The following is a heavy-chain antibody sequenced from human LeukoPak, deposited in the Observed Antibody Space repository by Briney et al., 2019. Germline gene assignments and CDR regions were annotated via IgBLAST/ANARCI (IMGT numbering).Heavy chain of an antibody. CDR2: IYPGDSDT. J-gene: IGHJ4*02. D-gene: IGHD2-2*01. CDR3: ARRHCSSTSCFYFDY. V-gene: IGHV5-51*01. CDR1: GYGFTSYW. Sequence: GESLKISCKGSGYGFTSYWIGWVRRMPGKGRGWMGIIYPGDSDTRYSPSFQGQVTISADKSISTAYLQWSSLKASDTAMYYCARRHCSSTSCFYFDYWGQGTLVTVSS.